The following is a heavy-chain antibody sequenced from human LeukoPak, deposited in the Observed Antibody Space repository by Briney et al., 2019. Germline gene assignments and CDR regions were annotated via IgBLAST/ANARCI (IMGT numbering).Heavy chain of an antibody. CDR2: INPNSGGT. CDR3: ARSCSSTSCRYYYYYYMDV. V-gene: IGHV1-2*02. J-gene: IGHJ6*03. D-gene: IGHD2-2*01. Sequence: ASVKVSCKASGYTFTGYYMHWVRQAPGQGLEWMGWINPNSGGTNYAQKFQGRVTMTRDTSISTAYMELSRLRSDDTAVYYYARSCSSTSCRYYYYYYMDVWGKGTTVTVSS. CDR1: GYTFTGYY.